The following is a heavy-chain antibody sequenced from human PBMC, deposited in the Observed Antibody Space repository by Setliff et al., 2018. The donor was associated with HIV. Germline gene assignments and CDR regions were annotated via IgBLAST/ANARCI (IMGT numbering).Heavy chain of an antibody. Sequence: SETLSLTCSVSGVSINRTDHYWGWIRQSPGKRLEWIGSVSQSGSTYYNPSLKSRVTMSEDTSKNRFSLKLRSVTAVDTAVYYCARSALWFGEADWYFDLWGRGTLVTVSS. D-gene: IGHD3-10*01. CDR1: GVSINRTDHY. J-gene: IGHJ2*01. CDR2: VSQSGST. V-gene: IGHV4-39*07. CDR3: ARSALWFGEADWYFDL.